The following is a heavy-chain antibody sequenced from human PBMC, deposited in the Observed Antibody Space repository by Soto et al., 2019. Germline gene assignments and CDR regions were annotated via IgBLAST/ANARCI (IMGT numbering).Heavy chain of an antibody. CDR3: ARGREDY. CDR2: IKQDGSEK. V-gene: IGHV3-7*01. J-gene: IGHJ4*02. Sequence: EVQLVESGGGLVQPGGSLRLSCEASGFTFSDYWMSWVRQAPGKGLEWVANIKQDGSEKYYVDSVKGRLTISRDNAKNTLLLQVNSLRAEDTAVYFCARGREDYWGQGTLVTVSS. D-gene: IGHD1-26*01. CDR1: GFTFSDYW.